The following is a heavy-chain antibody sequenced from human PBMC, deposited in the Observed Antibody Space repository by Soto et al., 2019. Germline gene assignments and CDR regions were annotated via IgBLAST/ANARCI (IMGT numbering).Heavy chain of an antibody. J-gene: IGHJ4*02. Sequence: EVQLVESGGGLVQPGGSLRLSCAASGFTFSSYSMNWVRQAPGKGLEWVSYISSSSSTIYYADSVKGRFTISRDNAKNSLYLQMNSLRAEDTAVYYCARKVSGGIWGSYRYLDYWGQGTLVTVSS. D-gene: IGHD3-16*02. CDR2: ISSSSSTI. CDR1: GFTFSSYS. V-gene: IGHV3-48*01. CDR3: ARKVSGGIWGSYRYLDY.